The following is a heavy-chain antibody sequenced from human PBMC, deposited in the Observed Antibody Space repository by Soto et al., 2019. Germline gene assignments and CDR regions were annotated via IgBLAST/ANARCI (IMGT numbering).Heavy chain of an antibody. J-gene: IGHJ4*02. CDR2: INPNGGST. D-gene: IGHD2-15*01. Sequence: QVQLVQSGAEVKRPGASVKVSCKASGYTFTTYYMHWVRQAPGQGLEWLGIINPNGGSTAYAQKFQGRVTMTRDTSTSTVYLELSSLRSEDTAVYYWARAGYCSGGTCFHGNCDYWCQGTLVTVSA. CDR1: GYTFTTYY. CDR3: ARAGYCSGGTCFHGNCDY. V-gene: IGHV1-46*01.